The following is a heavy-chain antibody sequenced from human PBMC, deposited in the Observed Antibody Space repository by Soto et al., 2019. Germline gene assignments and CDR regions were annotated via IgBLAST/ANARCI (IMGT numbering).Heavy chain of an antibody. CDR3: AKSYSGYDSFDY. CDR1: GFTFSSYG. D-gene: IGHD5-12*01. Sequence: GGSLRLSCAASGFTFSSYGMHWVRQAPGKGLEWVAVISNDGSNKYYADSVKGRFTISRDNSKNTLYLQMNSLRAEDTAVYYCAKSYSGYDSFDYWGQGTLVTVSS. V-gene: IGHV3-30*18. J-gene: IGHJ4*02. CDR2: ISNDGSNK.